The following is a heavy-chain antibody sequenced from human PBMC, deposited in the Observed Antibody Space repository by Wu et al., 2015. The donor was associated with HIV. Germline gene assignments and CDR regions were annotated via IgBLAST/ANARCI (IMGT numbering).Heavy chain of an antibody. Sequence: QVQLVQSGAEVKKPGSSVKVSCKASGGTFSSYGFTWVRQAPGQGLEWMGGIIPPFGTTDYAGKFQGRVTISADDSANTAYMELKTLTSEDTAVYYCARPWQLRNGWPFFDYWGQGTLVTVSS. D-gene: IGHD4-23*01. V-gene: IGHV1-69*12. CDR2: IIPPFGTT. J-gene: IGHJ4*02. CDR1: GGTFSSYG. CDR3: ARPWQLRNGWPFFDY.